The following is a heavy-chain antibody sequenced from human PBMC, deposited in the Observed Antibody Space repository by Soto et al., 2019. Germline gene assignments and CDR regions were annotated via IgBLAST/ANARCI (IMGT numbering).Heavy chain of an antibody. D-gene: IGHD5-12*01. CDR2: IYWDDDK. V-gene: IGHV2-5*02. J-gene: IGHJ4*01. CDR1: GFSLSTSGVG. CDR3: LHIRRIVATVAASLFYY. Sequence: QITLKESGPTLVKPTQTLTLTCTFSGFSLSTSGVGVGWIRQPPGKALEWLALIYWDDDKRYSPSLKSRLTSTKDTCKNQVFITVTNIDPVDTATYYCLHIRRIVATVAASLFYYWGPETLFTVSS.